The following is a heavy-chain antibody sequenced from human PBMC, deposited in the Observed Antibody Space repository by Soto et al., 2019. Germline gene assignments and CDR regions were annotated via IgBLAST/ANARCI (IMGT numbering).Heavy chain of an antibody. D-gene: IGHD3-16*01. J-gene: IGHJ4*02. CDR1: GYTFTSYY. Sequence: GASVKVSCKASGYTFTSYYMHWVRQAPGQGLEWMGIINPSGDSTSYAQKFQGRVTMTRDTSTSTVYMELSSLRSEDTAVYYCARGMITFGGVSQDYFDYWGQGTLVTVSS. V-gene: IGHV1-46*01. CDR3: ARGMITFGGVSQDYFDY. CDR2: INPSGDST.